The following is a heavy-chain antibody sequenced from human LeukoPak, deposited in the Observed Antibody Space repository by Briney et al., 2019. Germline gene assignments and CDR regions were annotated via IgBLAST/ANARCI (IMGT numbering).Heavy chain of an antibody. CDR1: GGSINSHY. D-gene: IGHD4-17*01. Sequence: PPETLSLTCTVSGGSINSHYWSWIRQPPGKGLEWLGYIDHSGSANYNPSLKSRLTISIDTSKNQFSLKVSSVTAADTAVYYCARADGDYFDFWGQGTLVTVSS. V-gene: IGHV4-59*11. J-gene: IGHJ4*02. CDR2: IDHSGSA. CDR3: ARADGDYFDF.